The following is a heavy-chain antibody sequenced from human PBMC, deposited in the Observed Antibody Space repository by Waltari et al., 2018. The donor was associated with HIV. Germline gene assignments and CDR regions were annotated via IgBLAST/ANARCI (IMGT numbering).Heavy chain of an antibody. CDR3: TIRTIFGALQH. D-gene: IGHD3-3*01. Sequence: EVQLVESGGGLVKPGGSLRLSCAASGFTFSNAWMSWVRQAPGKGLEWVGRIKSITDGGTTDYAAPVKGRFTISRDDSKNTLYLQMNSLKTEDTAVYYCTIRTIFGALQHWGQGTLVTVSS. CDR2: IKSITDGGTT. CDR1: GFTFSNAW. J-gene: IGHJ1*01. V-gene: IGHV3-15*01.